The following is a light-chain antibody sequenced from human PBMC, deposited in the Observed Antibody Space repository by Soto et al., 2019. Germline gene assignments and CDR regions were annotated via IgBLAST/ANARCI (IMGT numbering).Light chain of an antibody. V-gene: IGLV1-44*01. CDR1: NSNIEGNA. J-gene: IGLJ3*02. CDR2: NNN. Sequence: QSVLSQTPSVSGTLGQRVTISCSGSNSNIEGNAVNWYQQVPGAAPKLLIYNNNHRPSGVSDRFSGSKSGTSASLAISGLQSADETDYYCAAWEDSRNAWVFGGGTKVTVL. CDR3: AAWEDSRNAWV.